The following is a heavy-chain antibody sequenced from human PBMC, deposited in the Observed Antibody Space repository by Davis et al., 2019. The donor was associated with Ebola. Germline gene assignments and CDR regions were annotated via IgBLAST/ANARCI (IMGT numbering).Heavy chain of an antibody. Sequence: GESLKISCKGSGYSFTTYWIAWVRQMPGKGLEWMGRIDPSDSYTNYSPSFQGQVTISADKSISTAYLQWSSLKASDTAMYYCARQGYYYYYYGMDVWGQGTTVTVSS. CDR3: ARQGYYYYYYGMDV. J-gene: IGHJ6*02. V-gene: IGHV5-10-1*04. CDR2: IDPSDSYT. CDR1: GYSFTTYW.